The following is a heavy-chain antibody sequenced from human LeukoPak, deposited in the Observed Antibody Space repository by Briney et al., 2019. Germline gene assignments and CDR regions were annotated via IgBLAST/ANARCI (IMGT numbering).Heavy chain of an antibody. CDR2: ISSDGIHT. J-gene: IGHJ4*02. CDR1: GFPYNIYN. D-gene: IGHD6-6*01. V-gene: IGHV3-21*01. CDR3: SKDRPRSSFDY. Sequence: GGSLSLPCTPSGFPYNIYNVIWVRQARGEGLEWVSYISSDGIHTFYADPVKGRFTISRENAKNSLYLQMNSLRDEDTAVYYCSKDRPRSSFDYWGQGILVTVSS.